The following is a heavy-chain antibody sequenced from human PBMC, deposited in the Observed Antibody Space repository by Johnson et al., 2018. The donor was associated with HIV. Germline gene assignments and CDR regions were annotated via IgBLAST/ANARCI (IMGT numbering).Heavy chain of an antibody. Sequence: VQLVESGGGLVQSGGSLRLSCVVSGFSFSNYWMTWVRQVPGKGLEWVANINQAGSEKFYVDSVKGRFTISRENARYSLYLQMNSLRAEDTALYYCARGRNNTGDGGAFDIWGQGTMVTVSS. CDR1: GFSFSNYW. CDR2: INQAGSEK. V-gene: IGHV3-7*01. CDR3: ARGRNNTGDGGAFDI. J-gene: IGHJ3*02. D-gene: IGHD3-16*01.